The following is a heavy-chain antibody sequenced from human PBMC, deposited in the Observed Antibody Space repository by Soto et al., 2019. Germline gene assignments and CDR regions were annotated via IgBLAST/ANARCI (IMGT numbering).Heavy chain of an antibody. CDR1: GFTFTRYS. V-gene: IGHV3-21*06. J-gene: IGHJ4*02. CDR2: ISSTTNYI. Sequence: GGSLRLSCAASGFTFTRYSMDWVRQAPGKGLEWVSSISSTTNYIYYGDSMKGRFTISRDNAKNSLYLEMNSLRAEDTAVYYCARESEDLTSNFDYWGQGTLVTVSS. CDR3: ARESEDLTSNFDY.